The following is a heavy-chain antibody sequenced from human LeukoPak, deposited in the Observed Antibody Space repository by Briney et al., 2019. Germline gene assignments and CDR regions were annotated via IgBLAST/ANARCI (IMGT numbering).Heavy chain of an antibody. CDR2: INPNSGGA. V-gene: IGHV1-2*02. J-gene: IGHJ6*03. CDR1: GYTFTEFY. Sequence: ASVKVSCKASGYTFTEFYINWVRQAPGQGLEWMGWINPNSGGANYAQKFLDRVTMTSDTSISTAYMELTSLISDDTAVYYWARRGLAAPRVLNYYYYMDVWGTGTTVTVSS. D-gene: IGHD6-25*01. CDR3: ARRGLAAPRVLNYYYYMDV.